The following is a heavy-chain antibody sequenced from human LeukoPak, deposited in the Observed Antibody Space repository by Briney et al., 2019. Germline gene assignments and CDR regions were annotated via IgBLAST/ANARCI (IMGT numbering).Heavy chain of an antibody. J-gene: IGHJ4*02. CDR2: IREDGTEK. Sequence: GGSLRLSCTASGFTFSGAWITSVRQPPWKGLEWVANIREDGTEKNYVDSVQGRFTISRDNAKNSLFLQMSNLRDDDTAIYYCARHVGISFWGQGTLVTVSS. D-gene: IGHD7-27*01. V-gene: IGHV3-7*01. CDR3: ARHVGISF. CDR1: GFTFSGAW.